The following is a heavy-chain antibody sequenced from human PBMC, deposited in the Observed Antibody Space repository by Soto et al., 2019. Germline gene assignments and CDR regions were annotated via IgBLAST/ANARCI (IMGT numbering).Heavy chain of an antibody. CDR2: INVGNGNT. J-gene: IGHJ6*02. V-gene: IGHV1-3*01. CDR3: ARDFDSSGYYYSVVNYYGMDV. Sequence: QVHLVQSGAEVRKPGASVKVSCKASGYTFTSHAIHWVRQAPGQGLEWLGWINVGNGNTIYSQNFQGRVTITRDTSASTSSMELSSLRFEDTAVYYCARDFDSSGYYYSVVNYYGMDVWGQGTTVTVSS. CDR1: GYTFTSHA. D-gene: IGHD3-22*01.